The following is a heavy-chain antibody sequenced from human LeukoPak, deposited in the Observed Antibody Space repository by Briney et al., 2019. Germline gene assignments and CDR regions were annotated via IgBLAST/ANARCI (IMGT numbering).Heavy chain of an antibody. CDR3: AKEVYCGRDCYNPGYGVDV. V-gene: IGHV3-23*01. CDR1: RFTFSSHA. CDR2: ISGSGGRT. Sequence: GGSLRLSCAASRFTFSSHAMSWVRQAPGKGLEWVSAISGSGGRTYYTDSVKGRFTISRDNSKNTLSLQMNSLRDEDTATYYCAKEVYCGRDCYNPGYGVDVWGQGTTVTVSS. D-gene: IGHD2-21*02. J-gene: IGHJ6*02.